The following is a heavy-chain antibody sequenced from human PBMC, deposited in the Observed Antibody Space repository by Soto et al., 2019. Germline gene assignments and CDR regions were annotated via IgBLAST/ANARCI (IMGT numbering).Heavy chain of an antibody. V-gene: IGHV1-18*01. CDR2: ISAYNGHT. CDR3: AREGTPYYYDSSDYPADY. CDR1: GYSFTSYG. Sequence: ASVKVSCKASGYSFTSYGITWVRQAPGQGLEWMGWISAYNGHTNYAQKLQGRVTMTTDTSTSTAYMELRSLRSDDTAVYYCAREGTPYYYDSSDYPADYWGQGTLVTVSS. J-gene: IGHJ4*02. D-gene: IGHD3-22*01.